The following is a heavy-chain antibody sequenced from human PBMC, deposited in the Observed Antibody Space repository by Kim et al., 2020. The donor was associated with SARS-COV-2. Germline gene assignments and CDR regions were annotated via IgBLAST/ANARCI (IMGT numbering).Heavy chain of an antibody. D-gene: IGHD2-15*01. Sequence: SETLSLTCAVSGGSISSDVWWNWFRQSPGKGLEWMGEIYHSGTTFYNPSPESRVIISVVKSRNQFFLQLPSVTAAAAAIYFCSRNHPGGQVSFLSYWCRG. CDR1: GGSISSDVW. CDR3: SRNHPGGQVSFLSY. V-gene: IGHV4-4*02. CDR2: IYHSGTT. J-gene: IGHJ4*02.